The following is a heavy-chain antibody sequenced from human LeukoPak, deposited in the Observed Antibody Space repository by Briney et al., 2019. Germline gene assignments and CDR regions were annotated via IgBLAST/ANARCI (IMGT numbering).Heavy chain of an antibody. CDR2: VYYSGST. Sequence: SETLSLTCSVSGGDISTYHWSWIRQSPGEAFEYIGNVYYSGSTNYNPSLRSRVTISVDVSKNQLSLNVRSVTAADTAVYYCARGSGSYGFFDVWGQGTLVTVSS. D-gene: IGHD5-18*01. CDR3: ARGSGSYGFFDV. V-gene: IGHV4-59*13. J-gene: IGHJ4*02. CDR1: GGDISTYH.